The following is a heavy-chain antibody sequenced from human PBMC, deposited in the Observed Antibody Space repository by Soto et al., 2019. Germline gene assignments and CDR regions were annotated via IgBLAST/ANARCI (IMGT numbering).Heavy chain of an antibody. CDR2: IDYSGST. Sequence: SETLSLTCTVSGASIGSSGYFWGWIRQPPGKGLEWIGSIDYSGSTNYNPSLKSRVTISVDTSNNQFSLELSSVTAADTALYFCARHDVTVTFNYFDPWGQGTLVTVSS. D-gene: IGHD4-17*01. CDR1: GASIGSSGYF. V-gene: IGHV4-39*01. J-gene: IGHJ5*02. CDR3: ARHDVTVTFNYFDP.